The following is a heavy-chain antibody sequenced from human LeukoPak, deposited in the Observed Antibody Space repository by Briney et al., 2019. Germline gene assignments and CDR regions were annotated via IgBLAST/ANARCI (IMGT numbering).Heavy chain of an antibody. CDR1: GFTFSSYS. V-gene: IGHV3-30*02. Sequence: GGSLRLSCAASGFTFSSYSMNWVRQAPGEGLEWVACIYPDGNNKDYADSVKGRFIISRDNSKNILFLQMNSLRAADTAVYYCAKDWSSNYNWSDPWGQGTLVTVSS. CDR3: AKDWSSNYNWSDP. D-gene: IGHD3-3*01. CDR2: IYPDGNNK. J-gene: IGHJ5*02.